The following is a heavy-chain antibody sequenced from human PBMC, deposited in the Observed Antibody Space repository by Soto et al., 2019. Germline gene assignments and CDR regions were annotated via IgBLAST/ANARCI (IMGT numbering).Heavy chain of an antibody. J-gene: IGHJ5*02. D-gene: IGHD1-26*01. CDR3: ARDKGGPYSGSYYNWFDP. CDR2: TYYRSKWYN. V-gene: IGHV6-1*01. CDR1: GDSVSSNSAA. Sequence: SQTLSLTCAISGDSVSSNSAAWYWIRQSPSRGLEWLGRTYYRSKWYNDYAVSVKSRITINPDTSKNQFSLQLNSVTPEDTAVYYCARDKGGPYSGSYYNWFDPWGQGTLVTVSS.